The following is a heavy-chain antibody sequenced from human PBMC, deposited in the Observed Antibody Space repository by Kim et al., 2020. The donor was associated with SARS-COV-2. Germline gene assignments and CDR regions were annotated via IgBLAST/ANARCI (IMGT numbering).Heavy chain of an antibody. CDR1: GYTFTGYY. CDR3: ATDVGHSGWSFGY. CDR2: INPNSGGT. Sequence: ASVKVSCKASGYTFTGYYMHWVRQAPGQGLEWMGRINPNSGGTNYAQKFQGRVTMTRDTSISTAYMELSRLRSDDTAVYYCATDVGHSGWSFGYWGQGTLVTVSS. J-gene: IGHJ4*02. D-gene: IGHD6-19*01. V-gene: IGHV1-2*06.